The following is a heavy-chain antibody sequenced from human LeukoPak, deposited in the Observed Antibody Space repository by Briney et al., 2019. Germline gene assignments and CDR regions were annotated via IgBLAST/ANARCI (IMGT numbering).Heavy chain of an antibody. CDR2: ISDGGRDT. V-gene: IGHV3-23*01. J-gene: IGHJ4*02. D-gene: IGHD2-21*01. CDR3: ATKYSGLSRFYY. Sequence: GGSLRLSCAASGFTFSSYAMSWDRQAPGKGLEWVAGISDGGRDTRYADSVKGRFTISRDNSRDTLYLQVNNLRDDDSAIYYCATKYSGLSRFYYWGQGTLVTVSS. CDR1: GFTFSSYA.